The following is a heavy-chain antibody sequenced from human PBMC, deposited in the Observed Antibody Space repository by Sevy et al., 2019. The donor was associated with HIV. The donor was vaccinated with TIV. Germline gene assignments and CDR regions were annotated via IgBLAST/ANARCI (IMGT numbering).Heavy chain of an antibody. D-gene: IGHD2-15*01. CDR3: AKAAGYCSGGSCYFRWFDP. Sequence: VGSLRLSCAASGFTFSSYAMSWVRQAPGKGLEWVSAISGSGGSTYYADSVKGRFTISRDNSKNTLYLQMNSLRAEDTAVYYCAKAAGYCSGGSCYFRWFDPWGQGTLVTVSS. V-gene: IGHV3-23*01. CDR2: ISGSGGST. J-gene: IGHJ5*02. CDR1: GFTFSSYA.